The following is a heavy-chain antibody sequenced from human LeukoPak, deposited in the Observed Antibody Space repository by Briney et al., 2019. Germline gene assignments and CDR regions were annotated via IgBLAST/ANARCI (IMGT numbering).Heavy chain of an antibody. D-gene: IGHD3-22*01. J-gene: IGHJ6*03. CDR2: INSDGSSR. V-gene: IGHV3-74*01. CDR1: GFTFSSYW. CDR3: AREADYYDSSGAHYYYMDV. Sequence: PGGSLRLSCAASGFTFSSYWMHWVRQAPGKGLVWVSHINSDGSSRTYADSVKGRFTISRDNSKNTVYLQMNSLRAEDTAVYYCAREADYYDSSGAHYYYMDVWGKGSTVTVSS.